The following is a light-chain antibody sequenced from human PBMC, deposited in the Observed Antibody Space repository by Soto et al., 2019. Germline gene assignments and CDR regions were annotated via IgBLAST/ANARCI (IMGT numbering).Light chain of an antibody. J-gene: IGKJ4*01. CDR2: GAS. CDR1: QGVTTN. CDR3: QQYNTWPLT. V-gene: IGKV3-15*01. Sequence: EIVMTQSPATLSVSPGERATLSCRASQGVTTNLAWYQQKPGPAPRLLIYGASTRATGIPARFSGSGSGTEFTLTISSLQSEDFAVYYCQQYNTWPLTFGGGTKVEIK.